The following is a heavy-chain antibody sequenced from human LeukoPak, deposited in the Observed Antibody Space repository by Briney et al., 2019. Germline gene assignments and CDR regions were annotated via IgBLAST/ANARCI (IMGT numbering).Heavy chain of an antibody. D-gene: IGHD3-3*01. CDR2: ISAGNGKT. V-gene: IGHV1-3*03. CDR1: GYTFTSYV. J-gene: IGHJ4*01. Sequence: ASVKVSCKASGYTFTSYVMHWVRQAPGQRLEWMGWISAGNGKTKYSQEFQGRVTITRDTSASTASMDLRSLRSEDMAVYYCARGRIGDFWSGYSKYYFDYWGQEPWSPSPQ. CDR3: ARGRIGDFWSGYSKYYFDY.